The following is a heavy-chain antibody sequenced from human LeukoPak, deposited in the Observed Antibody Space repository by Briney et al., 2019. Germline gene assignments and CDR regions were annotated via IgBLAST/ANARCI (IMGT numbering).Heavy chain of an antibody. CDR2: ISWNSGSI. D-gene: IGHD6-19*01. CDR3: AKDRYSSGQNWFDP. Sequence: GGSLRLSCAAPGFTLDAYATRWVRHAPGEGLEWGSRISWNSGSIGYADSVKGRFTISRDNAKNSLYLQMNSLRAEDTALYYCAKDRYSSGQNWFDPWGQGTLVTVSS. V-gene: IGHV3-9*01. CDR1: GFTLDAYA. J-gene: IGHJ5*02.